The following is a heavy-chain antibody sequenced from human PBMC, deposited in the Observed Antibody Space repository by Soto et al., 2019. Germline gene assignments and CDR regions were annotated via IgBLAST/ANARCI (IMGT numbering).Heavy chain of an antibody. D-gene: IGHD3-10*01. J-gene: IGHJ4*02. Sequence: SETLSLTCTVSGGSISSYYWSWIRQPPGKGLEFIGYIYYSGSTNYNPSLKSRVTISVDTSKNQFSLKLSSVTAADTAVYYCARYRFGKWNPRDYYLDYWGQGAQVTVSS. V-gene: IGHV4-59*01. CDR3: ARYRFGKWNPRDYYLDY. CDR2: IYYSGST. CDR1: GGSISSYY.